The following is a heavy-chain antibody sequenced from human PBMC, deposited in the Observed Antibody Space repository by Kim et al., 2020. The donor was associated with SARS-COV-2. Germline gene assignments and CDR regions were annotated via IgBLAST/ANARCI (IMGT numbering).Heavy chain of an antibody. Sequence: GGSLRLSCAASGFTFSSYAMSWVRQAPGMGLEWVSAISGSGGSTYYADSVTGWFTISRDNSKNTRYLQMNSLRAEDTAVYYCAKEMSITMVRGTAYYYYGMELWGQGTTGSVSS. CDR3: AKEMSITMVRGTAYYYYGMEL. J-gene: IGHJ6*02. V-gene: IGHV3-23*01. D-gene: IGHD3-10*01. CDR2: ISGSGGST. CDR1: GFTFSSYA.